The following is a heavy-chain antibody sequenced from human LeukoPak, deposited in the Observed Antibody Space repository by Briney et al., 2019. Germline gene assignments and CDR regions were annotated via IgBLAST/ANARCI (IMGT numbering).Heavy chain of an antibody. CDR2: ISGSSATI. CDR3: ARGRDLFDS. CDR1: GFPFETNA. J-gene: IGHJ4*02. V-gene: IGHV3-48*04. Sequence: GGSLRLSCATSGFPFETNAMSWVRQAPGKGLEWISYISGSSATIYYADSVKGRFTISRDNAKNSLYLQMNSLRAEDTAVYYCARGRDLFDSWGQGTLVIVSS.